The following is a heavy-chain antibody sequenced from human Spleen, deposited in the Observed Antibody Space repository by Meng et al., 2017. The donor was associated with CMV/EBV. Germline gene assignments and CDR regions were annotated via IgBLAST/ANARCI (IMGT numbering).Heavy chain of an antibody. V-gene: IGHV1-2*02. Sequence: TGYYIHWVRQTPRQGLGWMGWINTDTGGTNYEQRFQGRVDLTRDTSSNTAYMGLRRLESDDTAVYYYARDVPPYKHIYDLPDSVPFDAWGQGTLVTVSS. CDR1: TGYY. CDR2: INTDTGGT. CDR3: ARDVPPYKHIYDLPDSVPFDA. D-gene: IGHD2-2*01. J-gene: IGHJ5*02.